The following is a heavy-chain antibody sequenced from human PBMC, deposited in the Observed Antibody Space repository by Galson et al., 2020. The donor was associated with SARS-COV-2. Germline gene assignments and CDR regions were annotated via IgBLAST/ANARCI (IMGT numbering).Heavy chain of an antibody. CDR2: IYYSGST. CDR1: GGSISSGAYY. D-gene: IGHD1-1*01. Sequence: SLTCTVSGGSISSGAYYWSWIRQHPGKGLEWIGYIYYSGSTYYNPSLKSRVTMSVDTSKNQFSLKLSSVTAADTAVYYCARRYYNYYFDYWGQGTLVTVSS. V-gene: IGHV4-31*03. J-gene: IGHJ4*02. CDR3: ARRYYNYYFDY.